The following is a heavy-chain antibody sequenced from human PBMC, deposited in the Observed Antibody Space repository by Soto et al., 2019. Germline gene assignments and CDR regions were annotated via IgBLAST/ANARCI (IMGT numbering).Heavy chain of an antibody. V-gene: IGHV4-59*01. J-gene: IGHJ4*02. CDR2: IYYSGSI. D-gene: IGHD3-22*01. CDR1: GGSIISYY. Sequence: PSETLSLTCTVTGGSIISYYCSWIRQPPWKGLEWIGYIYYSGSINYNPSLKSRVTISVDTSKKQFSLKLSSVTAADTAVYYCARVSFDYYYDSSGYYLQTWGQGALVTVS. CDR3: ARVSFDYYYDSSGYYLQT.